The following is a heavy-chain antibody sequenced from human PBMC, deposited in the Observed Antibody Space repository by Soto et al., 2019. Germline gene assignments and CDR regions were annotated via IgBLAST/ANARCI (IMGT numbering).Heavy chain of an antibody. D-gene: IGHD2-15*01. J-gene: IGHJ6*02. V-gene: IGHV1-18*04. CDR3: ARVSSSIVVVPDYGMDV. CDR1: GYTFISHG. Sequence: QVQLVQSGVEVKKPGASVKVSCKASGYTFISHGISWVRQAPGQGLEWMGWISGKNGNTNYAQKLQGRVTLTTDTSTSTAYRELRSLRSDDTAVDYCARVSSSIVVVPDYGMDVWGQGTTVTVSS. CDR2: ISGKNGNT.